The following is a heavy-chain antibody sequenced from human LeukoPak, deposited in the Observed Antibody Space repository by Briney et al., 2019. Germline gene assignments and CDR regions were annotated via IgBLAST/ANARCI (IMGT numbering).Heavy chain of an antibody. CDR3: ARAQQLVPRRGSYYFDY. J-gene: IGHJ4*02. V-gene: IGHV4-4*07. CDR2: IYTSGST. CDR1: GGSLSNYY. Sequence: SSETLSLTCTLSGGSLSNYYWTWVRQPAGKGLEWIGRIYTSGSTDYNPSLKSRVTMSVNTSNNQFSLKLTSVTAADTAVYYCARAQQLVPRRGSYYFDYWGQGTLVTVSS. D-gene: IGHD6-13*01.